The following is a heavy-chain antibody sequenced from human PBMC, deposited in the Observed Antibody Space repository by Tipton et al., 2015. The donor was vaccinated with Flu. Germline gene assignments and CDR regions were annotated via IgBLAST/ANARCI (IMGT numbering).Heavy chain of an antibody. Sequence: TLSLTCSVSGYTISGGYYWGWIRQPPGKGLEWIGAVYHSGSTYYTPSLQSRVTMSVDTSKNQFSLKLSSVTAAETAVYYCARAGTYDSSGSYWGQGTLVTVAA. J-gene: IGHJ4*02. CDR2: VYHSGST. CDR3: ARAGTYDSSGSY. V-gene: IGHV4-38-2*02. D-gene: IGHD3-22*01. CDR1: GYTISGGYY.